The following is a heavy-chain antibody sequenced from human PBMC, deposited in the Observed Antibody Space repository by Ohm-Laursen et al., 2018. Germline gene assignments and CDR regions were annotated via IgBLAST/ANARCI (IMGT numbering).Heavy chain of an antibody. CDR3: ARARNYNDPLWDY. J-gene: IGHJ4*02. Sequence: GSLRLSCAASGFTFSDYYMSWIRQAPGKGLEWVSYISGSGITKNYADSVKGRFTISRGNAKNSLYLQMNSLRAEDTAVYYCARARNYNDPLWDYWGQGTLVTVSS. CDR2: ISGSGITK. CDR1: GFTFSDYY. V-gene: IGHV3-11*01. D-gene: IGHD1-1*01.